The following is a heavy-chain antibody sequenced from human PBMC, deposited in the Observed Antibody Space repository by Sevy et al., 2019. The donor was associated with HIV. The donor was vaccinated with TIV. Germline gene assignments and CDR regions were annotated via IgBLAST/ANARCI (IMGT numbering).Heavy chain of an antibody. Sequence: SETLSLTCTVSGDSIRSGNHWWSWIRQPAGKGPEWIGRIYKSGGIIYNPVLSSRVTMSVDTSTNQFFLNLKSVTAADTAVYFRARDAIKRDYYSGMDVWGQGTTVTVSS. V-gene: IGHV4-61*02. CDR2: IYKSGGI. CDR3: ARDAIKRDYYSGMDV. D-gene: IGHD5-12*01. CDR1: GDSIRSGNHW. J-gene: IGHJ6*02.